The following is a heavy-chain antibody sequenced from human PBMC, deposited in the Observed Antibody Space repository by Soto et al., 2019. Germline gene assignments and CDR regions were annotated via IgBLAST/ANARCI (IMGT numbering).Heavy chain of an antibody. CDR3: ARASGWYVSDY. D-gene: IGHD6-19*01. CDR2: INAGNGNT. CDR1: GYTFTSYA. Sequence: QVQLVQSGAEEKKPGASVKVSCKASGYTFTSYAMHWVRQAPGQRLEWMGWINAGNGNTKYSQKFQGRVTITRDTSASTAYMELSSLRAEDTAVYYCARASGWYVSDYWGQGTLVTVSS. J-gene: IGHJ4*02. V-gene: IGHV1-3*05.